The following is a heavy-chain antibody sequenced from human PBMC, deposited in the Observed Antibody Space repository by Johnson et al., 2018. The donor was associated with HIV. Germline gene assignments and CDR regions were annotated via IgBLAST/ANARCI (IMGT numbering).Heavy chain of an antibody. D-gene: IGHD1-1*01. Sequence: QVQLVESGGGVVQPGRSLRLSCAASGFTFGSYAMHWVRQAPGKGLEWVALISFDGGTKYYADSVKGRFIISRTDSKDTLHLHMNSMRPEDTAVYFCAREGNWNPTYGFDVWGQGTIATVSS. CDR1: GFTFGSYA. J-gene: IGHJ3*01. CDR3: AREGNWNPTYGFDV. V-gene: IGHV3-30*04. CDR2: ISFDGGTK.